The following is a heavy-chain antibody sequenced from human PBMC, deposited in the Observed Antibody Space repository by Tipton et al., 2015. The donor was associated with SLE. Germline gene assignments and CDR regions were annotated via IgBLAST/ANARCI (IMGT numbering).Heavy chain of an antibody. J-gene: IGHJ4*02. CDR3: AGTPWLVRFEY. Sequence: TLSLTCTVSDDSISGYYWTWIRQPPGKGLEWIGSFAHSGSSFYNPSLKSRVTISVDTSKNQFSLKLRSVTAADTAVYYCAGTPWLVRFEYWGQGTLVNVSP. CDR2: FAHSGSS. V-gene: IGHV4-38-2*02. CDR1: DDSISGYY. D-gene: IGHD6-19*01.